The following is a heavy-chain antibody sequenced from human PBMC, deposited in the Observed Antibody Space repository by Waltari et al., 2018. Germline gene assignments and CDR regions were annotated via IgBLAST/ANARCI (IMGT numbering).Heavy chain of an antibody. D-gene: IGHD5-18*01. V-gene: IGHV1-24*01. CDR3: ATGIVDTAMVTPPFDY. Sequence: QVQLVQSGPEVKKPGASVTVFCKVSGYPATELHRHWVRQAPEKGLEWRGGFDPEDGATIYAQKFQGRVTMTEDPSTDTAYLELSSLRSEDTAVYYCATGIVDTAMVTPPFDYWGQGTLVTVSS. J-gene: IGHJ4*02. CDR1: GYPATELH. CDR2: FDPEDGAT.